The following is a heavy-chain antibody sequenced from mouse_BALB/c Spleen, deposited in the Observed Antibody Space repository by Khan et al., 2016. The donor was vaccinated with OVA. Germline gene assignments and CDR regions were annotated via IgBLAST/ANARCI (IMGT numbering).Heavy chain of an antibody. Sequence: QIQLVQSGPELVKPGASLKVSCKASGYTFTDYIIGWVKQSTRQGLEWIGDIFPGSDTPYYNEKFKDKATLTVDKSANTAYMQLSSLTSDESAVYFCAIGGYSAFAYWGQGTLVTVSA. CDR1: GYTFTDYI. CDR3: AIGGYSAFAY. V-gene: IGHV1-77*01. D-gene: IGHD2-14*01. J-gene: IGHJ3*01. CDR2: IFPGSDTP.